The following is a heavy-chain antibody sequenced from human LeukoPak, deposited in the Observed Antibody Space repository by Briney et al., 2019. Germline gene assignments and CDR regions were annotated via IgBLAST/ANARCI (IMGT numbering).Heavy chain of an antibody. J-gene: IGHJ4*02. CDR3: ARDYAWGSRFDFDY. Sequence: SETLSLTCTVSGGSISSGGYYWSWIRQPPGKGLEWIGYIYHSGSTYYNPSLKSRVTISVDRSKNQFSLKLSSVTAADTAVYYCARDYAWGSRFDFDYWGQGTLVTVSS. D-gene: IGHD3-16*01. V-gene: IGHV4-30-2*01. CDR1: GGSISSGGYY. CDR2: IYHSGST.